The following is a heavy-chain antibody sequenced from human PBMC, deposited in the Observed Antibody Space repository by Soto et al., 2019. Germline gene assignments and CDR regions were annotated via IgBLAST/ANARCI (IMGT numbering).Heavy chain of an antibody. Sequence: GSGPTLVNPTQTLTLTCSFSGFSLSSSGVGVGWIRQPPGKALEWLALIYWDDDMRYSPSLKRRLTITKDTSKNQVVLTLTDMDPVDTATYYCARGTGGGNSCYFDYWGQGTLVTVSS. CDR2: IYWDDDM. V-gene: IGHV2-5*02. CDR3: ARGTGGGNSCYFDY. J-gene: IGHJ4*02. CDR1: GFSLSSSGVG. D-gene: IGHD2-21*02.